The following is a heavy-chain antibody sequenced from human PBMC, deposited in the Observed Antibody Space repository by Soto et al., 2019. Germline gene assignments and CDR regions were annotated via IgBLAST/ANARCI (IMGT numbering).Heavy chain of an antibody. D-gene: IGHD3-10*01. CDR2: IIPIFSTA. V-gene: IGHV1-69*01. J-gene: IGHJ6*02. Sequence: QVQLVQSGAEVKKPGSSVKVSCKASGGTFSSYAISWVRQAPGQGLEWMGGIIPIFSTANYAQKFQGRVTITADESTSTAYMELSSLRSEDTAVYYCARMVRGVISPYYYYYGMDVWGQGTTVTVSS. CDR1: GGTFSSYA. CDR3: ARMVRGVISPYYYYYGMDV.